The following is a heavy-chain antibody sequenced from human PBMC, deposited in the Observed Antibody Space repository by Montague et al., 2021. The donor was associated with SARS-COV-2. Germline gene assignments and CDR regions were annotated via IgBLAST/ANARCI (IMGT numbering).Heavy chain of an antibody. D-gene: IGHD3-22*01. Sequence: ILSLTCTVSGGSISSGGYYWSWIRQHPGKGLEWIGYIYYSGSTYYNPSLKGRVTISVDTSKNQFSLKLSSVTAADTAVYYCARDPRYDSSGYYLGSAFDIWGQGTMVTVSS. CDR3: ARDPRYDSSGYYLGSAFDI. CDR1: GGSISSGGYY. CDR2: IYYSGST. J-gene: IGHJ3*02. V-gene: IGHV4-31*03.